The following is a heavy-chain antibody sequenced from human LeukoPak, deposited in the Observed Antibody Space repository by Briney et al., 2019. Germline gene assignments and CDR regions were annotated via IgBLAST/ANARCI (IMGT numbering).Heavy chain of an antibody. J-gene: IGHJ4*02. V-gene: IGHV3-23*01. Sequence: GGALRLSCATTGFPFSDFSMSWVRQAPGKGLEWISTTNSGGTSTYYAESVKGRFTISRDNSKNTLYLQMSSLRVEDTAVYYCAKQSYARSLGEGGPGTLVSVSS. CDR3: AKQSYARSLGE. D-gene: IGHD2-8*01. CDR1: GFPFSDFS. CDR2: TNSGGTST.